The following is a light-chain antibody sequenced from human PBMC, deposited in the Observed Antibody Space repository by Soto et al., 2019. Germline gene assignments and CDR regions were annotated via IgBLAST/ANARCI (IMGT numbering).Light chain of an antibody. CDR3: SAYTVSRTYV. Sequence: QSVLTEPGSVSVSPWQAITISCTGTSSDVGAYNFVSWHQQHPGKAPKLMIYNVYDRPSGISYRFSGSKSGNTASLTISGLQGEDEADYYCSAYTVSRTYVFGTGPKVTAL. CDR2: NVY. CDR1: SSDVGAYNF. V-gene: IGLV2-14*03. J-gene: IGLJ1*01.